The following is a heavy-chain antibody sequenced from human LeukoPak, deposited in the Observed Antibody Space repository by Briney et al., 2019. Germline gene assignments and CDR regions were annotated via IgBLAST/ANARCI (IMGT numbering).Heavy chain of an antibody. V-gene: IGHV5-51*01. D-gene: IGHD4-17*01. J-gene: IGHJ5*02. CDR1: GYSFATYW. CDR3: ARHGLDYGDFRRGWFDP. CDR2: IYPGDSDT. Sequence: GESLKISCKGSGYSFATYWIAWVRQMPGKGLEWMGIIYPGDSDTRYSPSFQGQVTISADKPISTAYLQWSSLKASDTAMYYCARHGLDYGDFRRGWFDPWGQGTLVTVSS.